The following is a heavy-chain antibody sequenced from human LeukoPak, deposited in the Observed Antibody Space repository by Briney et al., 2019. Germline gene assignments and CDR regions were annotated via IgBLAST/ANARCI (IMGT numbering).Heavy chain of an antibody. J-gene: IGHJ3*02. CDR1: GGSISSGSYY. CDR2: ICTSGST. Sequence: SQTLSLTCTVSGGSISSGSYYWSWIRQPAGKGLEWIGRICTSGSTNYNPSLKSRVTISVDTSKNQFSLKLSSVTAADTAVYYCARAKGYSYGRAFDIWGQGTMVTVSS. CDR3: ARAKGYSYGRAFDI. D-gene: IGHD5-18*01. V-gene: IGHV4-61*02.